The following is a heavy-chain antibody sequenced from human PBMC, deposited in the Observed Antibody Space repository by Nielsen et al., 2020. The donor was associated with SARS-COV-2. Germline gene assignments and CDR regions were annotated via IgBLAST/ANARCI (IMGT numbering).Heavy chain of an antibody. V-gene: IGHV3-53*01. CDR3: ARGGVTKNYYGMDV. CDR1: GFTFSSYA. Sequence: GESLKISCAASGFTFSSYAMSWVRQAPGKGLEWVSVIYSGGSTYYADSVKGRFTISRDNSKNTLYLQMNSLRAEDTAVYYCARGGVTKNYYGMDVWGQGTTVTVSS. CDR2: IYSGGST. J-gene: IGHJ6*02. D-gene: IGHD2-21*02.